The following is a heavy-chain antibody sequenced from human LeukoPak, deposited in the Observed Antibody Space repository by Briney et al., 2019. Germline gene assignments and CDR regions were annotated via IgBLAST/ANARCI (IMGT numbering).Heavy chain of an antibody. Sequence: SETLSLTCTVSGGSISSYYWSLIRQPAGKGLEWIGRIYTSGSTNYNPSLKSRVTMSADTSKNQFSLKLSSVTAADTAVYYCARVPAVAGPFYFDYWGQGILVTVSS. J-gene: IGHJ4*02. CDR1: GGSISSYY. CDR3: ARVPAVAGPFYFDY. CDR2: IYTSGST. V-gene: IGHV4-4*07. D-gene: IGHD6-19*01.